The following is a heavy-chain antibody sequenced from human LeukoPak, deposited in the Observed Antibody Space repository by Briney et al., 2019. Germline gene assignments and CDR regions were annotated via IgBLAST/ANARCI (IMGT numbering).Heavy chain of an antibody. CDR1: GFTFSDYY. CDR2: ISSSGSTI. CDR3: ARDALTGLSRYYYYGMDV. Sequence: GGSLRLSCAASGFTFSDYYMSWIRQAPGKGLEWVSYISSSGSTIYHADSVKGRFTISRDNAKNSLYLQMNSLRAEDTAVYYCARDALTGLSRYYYYGMDVWGQGTTVTVSS. D-gene: IGHD3-9*01. J-gene: IGHJ6*02. V-gene: IGHV3-11*01.